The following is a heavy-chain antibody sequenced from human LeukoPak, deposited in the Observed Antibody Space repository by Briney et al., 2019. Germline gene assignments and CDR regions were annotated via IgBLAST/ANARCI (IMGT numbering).Heavy chain of an antibody. Sequence: ASVTVSCKASGYTFTSYGISWVRQAPGQGLEWMGWISAYNGNTNYAQKLQGRVTMTTDTSTSTAYMELRSLRSDDTAVYYGARVGYCSSTSCRDNWFDPWGQGTLVTVSS. J-gene: IGHJ5*02. V-gene: IGHV1-18*01. CDR1: GYTFTSYG. D-gene: IGHD2-2*01. CDR3: ARVGYCSSTSCRDNWFDP. CDR2: ISAYNGNT.